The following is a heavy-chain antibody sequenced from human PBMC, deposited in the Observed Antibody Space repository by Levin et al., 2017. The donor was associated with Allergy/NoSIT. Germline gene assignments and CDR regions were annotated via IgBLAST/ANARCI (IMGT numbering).Heavy chain of an antibody. CDR3: ARDYGDYQYYYYGMDV. CDR2: IIPIFGTA. D-gene: IGHD4-17*01. CDR1: GGTFSSYA. J-gene: IGHJ6*02. Sequence: KISCKASGGTFSSYAISWVRQAPGQGLEWMGGIIPIFGTANYAQKFQGRVTITADESTSTAYMELSSLRSEDTAVYYCARDYGDYQYYYYGMDVWGQGTTVTVSS. V-gene: IGHV1-69*01.